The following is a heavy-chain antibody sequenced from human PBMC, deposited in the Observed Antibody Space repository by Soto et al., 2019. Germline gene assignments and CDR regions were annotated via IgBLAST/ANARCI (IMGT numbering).Heavy chain of an antibody. D-gene: IGHD5-12*01. J-gene: IGHJ6*03. CDR2: ISSSGYTI. CDR3: ARGSTSLHHMDV. CDR1: GFTFSNFY. V-gene: IGHV3-11*01. Sequence: GGSLRLSCAASGFTFSNFYINWIRQAPGKGLEWVAYISSSGYTIYYTDSVKGRFTISRDNAKNSLFLQMNSLRAEDTAMYFWARGSTSLHHMDVWGRGTPVTVSS.